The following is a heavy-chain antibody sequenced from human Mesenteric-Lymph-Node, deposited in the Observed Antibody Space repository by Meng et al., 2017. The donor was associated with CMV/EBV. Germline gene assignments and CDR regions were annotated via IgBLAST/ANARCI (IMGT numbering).Heavy chain of an antibody. V-gene: IGHV4-39*01. Sequence: GGSSSIGHFSWGWFRRPPGKGLEWIGSVSYSGSPYYNPSRKSRVTISVDTSKNQFSLKLSSVTAADTAVYYCAKTPVTTSSADAFDIWGRGTMVTVSS. CDR2: VSYSGSP. CDR1: GGSSSIGHFS. J-gene: IGHJ3*02. D-gene: IGHD4-17*01. CDR3: AKTPVTTSSADAFDI.